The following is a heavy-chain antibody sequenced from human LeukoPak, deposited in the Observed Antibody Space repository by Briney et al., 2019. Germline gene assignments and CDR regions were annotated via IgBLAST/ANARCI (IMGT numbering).Heavy chain of an antibody. Sequence: GESLKISCKGSGYSFTSYWIGWVRQMPGKGLEWMGIIYPGDSDTRYSPSFQGQVTISADKSISTAYLQWSSLKASDTAMYYCATHRGRGIAVAGAAFDIWGQGTMVTVSS. CDR3: ATHRGRGIAVAGAAFDI. CDR2: IYPGDSDT. CDR1: GYSFTSYW. J-gene: IGHJ3*02. D-gene: IGHD6-19*01. V-gene: IGHV5-51*01.